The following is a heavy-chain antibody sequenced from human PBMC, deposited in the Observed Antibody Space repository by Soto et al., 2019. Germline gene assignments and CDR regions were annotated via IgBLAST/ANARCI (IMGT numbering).Heavy chain of an antibody. CDR3: ARENDSSGYSLFDY. J-gene: IGHJ4*02. CDR1: GFTFSSYS. V-gene: IGHV3-48*02. CDR2: ISSSSTI. D-gene: IGHD3-22*01. Sequence: GGSLRLSCAASGFTFSSYSMNWVRQAPGKGLEWVSYISSSSTIYYADSVKGRFTISRDNAKNSLYLQMNSLRDEDTAVYYCARENDSSGYSLFDYWGQRTLVTVSS.